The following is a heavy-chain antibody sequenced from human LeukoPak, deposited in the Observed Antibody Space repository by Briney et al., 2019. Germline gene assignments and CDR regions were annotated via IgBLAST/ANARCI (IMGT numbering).Heavy chain of an antibody. CDR3: ARVQSGITIFGAVIPDYFDY. CDR2: ISAYNGNT. J-gene: IGHJ4*02. Sequence: ASVKVSCKASGYTFTSYGISWVRQAPGQGLEWMGWISAYNGNTNYAQKLQGRVTMTTDTSTSTAYMELRSLRSDDTAVYYCARVQSGITIFGAVIPDYFDYWGQGTLVTVSS. D-gene: IGHD3-3*01. CDR1: GYTFTSYG. V-gene: IGHV1-18*01.